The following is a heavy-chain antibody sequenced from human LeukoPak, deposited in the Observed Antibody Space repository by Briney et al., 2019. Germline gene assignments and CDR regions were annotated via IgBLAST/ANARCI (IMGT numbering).Heavy chain of an antibody. D-gene: IGHD3-10*01. Sequence: GGSLRLSCAASGFIFSNSWMHWVRHAPGKGLVWVSRINSDGSYTTYADSVKGRFTISRDNAKNTVHLQMNSLRAEDTAVYYCARGPSGRSDYWGQGTLVTVSS. J-gene: IGHJ4*02. CDR3: ARGPSGRSDY. V-gene: IGHV3-74*01. CDR2: INSDGSYT. CDR1: GFIFSNSW.